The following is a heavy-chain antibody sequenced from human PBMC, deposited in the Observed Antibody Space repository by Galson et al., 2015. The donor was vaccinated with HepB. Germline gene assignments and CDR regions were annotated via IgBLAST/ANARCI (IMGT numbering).Heavy chain of an antibody. CDR3: ARSSYSSGWYGGGDYDY. Sequence: SVKVSCKASGGTFSSYAISWVRQAPGQGLEWMGGTIPIFGTANYAQKFQGRVTITADESTSTAYMELSSLRSEDTAVYYCARSSYSSGWYGGGDYDYWGQGTLVTVSS. CDR2: TIPIFGTA. CDR1: GGTFSSYA. J-gene: IGHJ4*02. D-gene: IGHD6-19*01. V-gene: IGHV1-69*13.